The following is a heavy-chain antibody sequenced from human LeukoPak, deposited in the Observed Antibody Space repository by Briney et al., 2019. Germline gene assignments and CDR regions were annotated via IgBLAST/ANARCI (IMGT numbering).Heavy chain of an antibody. CDR1: GFTFSSYA. V-gene: IGHV3-48*02. J-gene: IGHJ6*02. CDR2: ISSSSSTI. D-gene: IGHD1-26*01. Sequence: GGSLRLSCAASGFTFSSYAMSWVRQAPGKGLEWVSYISSSSSTIYYADPVKGRFTISRDNAKNSLYLQMNSLRDEDTAVYYCARDVGAMATDGMDVWGQGTTVTVSS. CDR3: ARDVGAMATDGMDV.